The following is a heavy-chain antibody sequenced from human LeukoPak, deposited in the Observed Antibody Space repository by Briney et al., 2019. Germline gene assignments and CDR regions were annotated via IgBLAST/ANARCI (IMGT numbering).Heavy chain of an antibody. CDR1: GGSISNYY. CDR2: IFSSGSS. D-gene: IGHD5-24*01. Sequence: SETLSLTCTVSGGSISNYYWSWIRQPPGKALEYIGYIFSSGSSHYNPSLKSRVTMSVDTSKNQLSLKLSSVTAADTAVYYCARHDSSGYNFLDYWGQGTLVTVSP. V-gene: IGHV4-59*08. J-gene: IGHJ4*02. CDR3: ARHDSSGYNFLDY.